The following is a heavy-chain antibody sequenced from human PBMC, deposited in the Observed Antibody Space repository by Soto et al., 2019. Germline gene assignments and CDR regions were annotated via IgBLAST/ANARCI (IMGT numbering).Heavy chain of an antibody. CDR1: GFSLSNARMG. V-gene: IGHV2-26*01. CDR2: IFSNDEK. D-gene: IGHD6-6*01. CDR3: ARMQWQGSSSMVTSYYFDY. J-gene: IGHJ4*02. Sequence: QVTVKESGPVLVKPTEPLTLTCTVSGFSLSNARMGVSWLRQPPGKALEWLAPIFSNDEKSYSTSLKSRLTISKDTSTSQVVLTMTNMDPVDTATYYCARMQWQGSSSMVTSYYFDYWGQGTMVTVSS.